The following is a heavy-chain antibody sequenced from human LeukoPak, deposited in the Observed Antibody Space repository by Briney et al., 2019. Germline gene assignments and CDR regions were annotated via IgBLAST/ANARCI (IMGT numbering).Heavy chain of an antibody. CDR3: ARIQRDESEFYYFDY. CDR1: GFTFSSYA. J-gene: IGHJ4*02. CDR2: ISKDGSNK. D-gene: IGHD3-10*01. V-gene: IGHV3-30-3*01. Sequence: PGWSLRLSCAASGFTFSSYAMHWVRQAPGKGLEWVAVISKDGSNKHYADSVKGRFTISRDNSKNTMYQQMNSLRAEDTAVYYCARIQRDESEFYYFDYWGQGTLVTVSS.